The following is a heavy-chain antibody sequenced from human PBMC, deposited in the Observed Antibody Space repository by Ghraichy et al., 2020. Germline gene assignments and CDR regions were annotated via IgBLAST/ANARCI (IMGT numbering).Heavy chain of an antibody. Sequence: SETLSLTCTVSGGPISSDNYYWSWLRQHAGKGPEWIGYISYTGSAYYNPSLKSRVTISVDTSKNQFSLNLNSMSDADTAVYYCAREVITPAVTDGFDLWGQGTVVTVSS. CDR1: GGPISSDNYY. J-gene: IGHJ3*01. V-gene: IGHV4-31*03. D-gene: IGHD2-2*01. CDR3: AREVITPAVTDGFDL. CDR2: ISYTGSA.